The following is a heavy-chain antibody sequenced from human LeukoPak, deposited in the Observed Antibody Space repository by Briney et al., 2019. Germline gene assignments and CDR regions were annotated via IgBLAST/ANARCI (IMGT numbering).Heavy chain of an antibody. J-gene: IGHJ3*02. CDR2: IYYSGST. V-gene: IGHV4-59*01. D-gene: IGHD3-22*01. CDR1: GDSISSYY. Sequence: SETLSLTCTVSGDSISSYYWSWIRQPPGKGLEWIGYIYYSGSTNYNPSLKSRVTISVDTSKNQFSLKLSSVTAADTAVYYCARAAILAYYYDSSGYYVVDAFDIWGQGTMVTVSS. CDR3: ARAAILAYYYDSSGYYVVDAFDI.